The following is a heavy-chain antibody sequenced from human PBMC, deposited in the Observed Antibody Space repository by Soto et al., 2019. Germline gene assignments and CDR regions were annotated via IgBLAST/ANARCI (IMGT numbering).Heavy chain of an antibody. CDR2: IVVGSNNS. Sequence: ASVKVSCKTSGFTFTSSAVQWVRQARGQRLEWIGRIVVGSNNSYYAQKFQERVTITRDMSTTTAYLELSSLRSEDTAIYYCAADTRTYGVVTPLGYWGQGTLVTAPQ. CDR1: GFTFTSSA. V-gene: IGHV1-58*01. J-gene: IGHJ4*02. CDR3: AADTRTYGVVTPLGY. D-gene: IGHD3-3*01.